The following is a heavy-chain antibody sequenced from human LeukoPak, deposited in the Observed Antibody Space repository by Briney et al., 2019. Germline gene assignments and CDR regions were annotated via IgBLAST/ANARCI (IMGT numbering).Heavy chain of an antibody. CDR2: ISGSGGST. V-gene: IGHV3-23*01. Sequence: GGSLRLSCAASGFTFSSYAMSWVRQAPGKGLEWVSAISGSGGSTYYADSVKGRFTISRDNSKNTLYLQMNSLRAEDTAVYYCAKDFSVGVTMIRGPFDPWGQGTLVTVSS. CDR1: GFTFSSYA. D-gene: IGHD3-10*01. J-gene: IGHJ5*02. CDR3: AKDFSVGVTMIRGPFDP.